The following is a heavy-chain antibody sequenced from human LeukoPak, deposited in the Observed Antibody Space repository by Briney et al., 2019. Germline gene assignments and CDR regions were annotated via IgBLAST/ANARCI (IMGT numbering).Heavy chain of an antibody. CDR2: INTNTGNP. CDR1: GYTFTNYA. J-gene: IGHJ4*02. D-gene: IGHD3-22*01. Sequence: ASVKVSCKASGYTFTNYAMNWVRQAPGQGLEWMGWINTNTGNPTYAQGFTGRFVFSLDTSVSTAYLQISSLRAEDTAVYYCARGYYYDSSGYYYYFDYWGQGTLVTVSS. V-gene: IGHV7-4-1*02. CDR3: ARGYYYDSSGYYYYFDY.